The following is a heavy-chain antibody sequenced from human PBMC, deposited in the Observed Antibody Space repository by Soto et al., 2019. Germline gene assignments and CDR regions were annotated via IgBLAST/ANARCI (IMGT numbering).Heavy chain of an antibody. CDR2: ISYDGSNK. V-gene: IGHV3-30*03. CDR3: MSHYDILTGYDPLAGNGMDV. Sequence: GGSLRLSCAASGFTFSSYGMHWVRQAPGKGLEWVAVISYDGSNKYYADSVKGRFTISSDNSKNTLYLQMNSLRAEDTAVYYCMSHYDILTGYDPLAGNGMDVWGQGTTVTVSS. J-gene: IGHJ6*02. CDR1: GFTFSSYG. D-gene: IGHD3-9*01.